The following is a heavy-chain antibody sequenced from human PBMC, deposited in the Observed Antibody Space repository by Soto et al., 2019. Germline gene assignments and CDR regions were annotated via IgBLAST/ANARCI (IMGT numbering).Heavy chain of an antibody. Sequence: QVQLVESGGGVVQPGRSLRLSCVASGFTFSSYGMHWVRQAPGKGLEWVAIISYDGSNTYYADSVKGRFTISRDNSKNTLYLKMNSLRAEDTSVYYCAKEGGLSGSYYISSPYYFDYWGQGTLVTVSS. D-gene: IGHD1-26*01. V-gene: IGHV3-30*18. CDR2: ISYDGSNT. CDR3: AKEGGLSGSYYISSPYYFDY. J-gene: IGHJ4*02. CDR1: GFTFSSYG.